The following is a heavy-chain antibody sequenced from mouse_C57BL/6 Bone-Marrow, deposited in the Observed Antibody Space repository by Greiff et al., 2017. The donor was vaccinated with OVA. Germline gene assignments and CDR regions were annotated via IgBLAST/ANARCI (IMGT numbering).Heavy chain of an antibody. D-gene: IGHD1-1*01. CDR2: INPYNGGT. CDR1: GYTFTDYY. V-gene: IGHV1-19*01. J-gene: IGHJ4*01. CDR3: AIYYYGSSL. Sequence: VQLQQSGPVLVKPGASVKMSCKASGYTFTDYYMNWVKQSHGKSLEWIGVINPYNGGTSYNQKFKGKATLTVDKSSSTAYMELNSLTSEDSAVYYCAIYYYGSSLWGQRTSVPVSS.